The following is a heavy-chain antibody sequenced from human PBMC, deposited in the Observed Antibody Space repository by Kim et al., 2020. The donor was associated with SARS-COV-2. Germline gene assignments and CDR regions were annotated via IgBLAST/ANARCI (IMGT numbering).Heavy chain of an antibody. CDR2: IYHSGGT. D-gene: IGHD3-22*01. CDR3: ARDLYDSSGYYYVGLEIGMDV. J-gene: IGHJ6*02. Sequence: SETLSLTCVVSGGSISSSNWWSWVRQPPGKGLEWIGEIYHSGGTNYNPSLKSRVTISVDKSKNQFFLKLSSVTAADTAVYYCARDLYDSSGYYYVGLEIGMDVWGQGATVTVSS. CDR1: GGSISSSNW. V-gene: IGHV4-4*02.